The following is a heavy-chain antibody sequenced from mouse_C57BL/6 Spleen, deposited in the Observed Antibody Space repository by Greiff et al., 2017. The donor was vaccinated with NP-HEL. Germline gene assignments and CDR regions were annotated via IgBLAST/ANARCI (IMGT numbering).Heavy chain of an antibody. CDR2: IDPNSGGT. V-gene: IGHV1-72*01. CDR1: GYTFTSYW. Sequence: LVESGAELARPGASVKLSCKASGYTFTSYWMHWVKQRPGRGLEWIGRIDPNSGGTKYNEKFKSKATLTVDKPSSTAYMQLSSLTSEDSAVYYCARASSGYNAMDYWGQGTSVTVSS. CDR3: ARASSGYNAMDY. J-gene: IGHJ4*01. D-gene: IGHD3-2*02.